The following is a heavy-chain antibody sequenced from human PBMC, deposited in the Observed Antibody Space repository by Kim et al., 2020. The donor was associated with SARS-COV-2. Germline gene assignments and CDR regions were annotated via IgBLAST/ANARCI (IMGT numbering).Heavy chain of an antibody. Sequence: SGPTLVNPTQTLTLTCTFSGFSLSTSGVGVGWIRQPPGKALEWLALIYWDADKRYSPSLKSRLTITKDTSKNQVVLTMTNMDPVDTATYYCAHSAYDILTGYPEYNWFDPWGQGTLVTVSS. CDR1: GFSLSTSGVG. CDR2: IYWDADK. CDR3: AHSAYDILTGYPEYNWFDP. V-gene: IGHV2-5*02. J-gene: IGHJ5*02. D-gene: IGHD3-9*01.